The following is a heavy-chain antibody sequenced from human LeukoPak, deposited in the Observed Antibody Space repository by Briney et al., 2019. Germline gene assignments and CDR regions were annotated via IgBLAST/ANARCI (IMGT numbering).Heavy chain of an antibody. CDR3: AKDTRGHGDPDAFDI. CDR2: ISDSGGTT. V-gene: IGHV3-23*01. J-gene: IGHJ3*02. Sequence: GGSLRLSCAASGFTFSNYVMGWVRQAPGKGLEWVSVISDSGGTTYYADSVKGRFTISRDNSKNTLYLQMNSLRAEDTAVYYCAKDTRGHGDPDAFDIWGQGTMVTVSS. CDR1: GFTFSNYV. D-gene: IGHD4-17*01.